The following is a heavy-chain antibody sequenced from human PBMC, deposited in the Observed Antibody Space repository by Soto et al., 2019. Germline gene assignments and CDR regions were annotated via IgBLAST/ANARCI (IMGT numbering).Heavy chain of an antibody. CDR1: GGSISSSSYY. D-gene: IGHD6-19*01. CDR3: GLSSGQKDY. CDR2: IYYSGST. V-gene: IGHV4-39*01. Sequence: SETLSLTCTVSGGSISSSSYYWGWIRQPPGKGLEWIGSIYYSGSTYYNPSLKSRVTISVDTSKNQFSLKLSSVTAADTAVDYCGLSSGQKDYWGQGALVTVSS. J-gene: IGHJ4*02.